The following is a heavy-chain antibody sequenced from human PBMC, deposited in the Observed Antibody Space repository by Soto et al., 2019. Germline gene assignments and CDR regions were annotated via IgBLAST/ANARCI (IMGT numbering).Heavy chain of an antibody. J-gene: IGHJ6*02. Sequence: QVQLQESGPGLVKPSETLSLTCTVSGGSISSYYWSWIRQPPGKGLEWIGYIYYSGSTNYNPSLKSPVPIXLXTXXHQISLKLSSVTAADTAVYYCARGHSGSYRTGEGYYYGMDVWGQGTTVTVSS. CDR3: ARGHSGSYRTGEGYYYGMDV. V-gene: IGHV4-59*01. CDR1: GGSISSYY. D-gene: IGHD1-26*01. CDR2: IYYSGST.